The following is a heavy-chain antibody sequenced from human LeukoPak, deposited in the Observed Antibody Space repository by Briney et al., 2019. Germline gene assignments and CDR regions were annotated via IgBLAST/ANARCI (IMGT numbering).Heavy chain of an antibody. V-gene: IGHV1-2*02. J-gene: IGHJ5*02. D-gene: IGHD2-2*01. Sequence: ASVKVSCKASGYTFTVYYMHWVRQAPGQGLEWMGWINPNSGGTNYAQKFQGRVTMTRDTSIRTAYREVSRLRSDDTAVYYCARDPRYCSSTSGRPWNWFDPWGQGTLVTVSS. CDR2: INPNSGGT. CDR1: GYTFTVYY. CDR3: ARDPRYCSSTSGRPWNWFDP.